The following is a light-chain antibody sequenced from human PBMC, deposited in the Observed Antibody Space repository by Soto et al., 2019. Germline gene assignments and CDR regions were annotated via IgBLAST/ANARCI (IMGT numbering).Light chain of an antibody. V-gene: IGLV2-14*01. J-gene: IGLJ2*01. CDR1: SSDVGGYNS. CDR3: SSYSTIGAEVH. Sequence: QSALTQPASVSGSPGQSITISCTGTSSDVGGYNSVSWYQQHPGKAPKLIISEVSNRPSGVSTRFSGSKSGNTASLTISGLQPEDEADYYCSSYSTIGAEVHFGGGTKLTVL. CDR2: EVS.